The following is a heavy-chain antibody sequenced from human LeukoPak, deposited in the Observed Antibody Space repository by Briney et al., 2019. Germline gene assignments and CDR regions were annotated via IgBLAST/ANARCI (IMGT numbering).Heavy chain of an antibody. CDR2: IYTSGST. V-gene: IGHV4-4*07. CDR3: ARDRGVRGGSYGTWFDP. J-gene: IGHJ5*02. D-gene: IGHD1-26*01. Sequence: SETLSLTCTVSGGSIGSYYWSWIRQPAGKGLEWIGRIYTSGSTNYNPPLKSRVTMSVDTSKNQFSLKLSSVTAADTGVYYCARDRGVRGGSYGTWFDPWGQGTLVTVSS. CDR1: GGSIGSYY.